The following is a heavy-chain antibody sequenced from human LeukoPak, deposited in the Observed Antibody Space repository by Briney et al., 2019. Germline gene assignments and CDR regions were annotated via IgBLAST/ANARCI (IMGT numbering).Heavy chain of an antibody. J-gene: IGHJ4*02. D-gene: IGHD3-3*01. CDR1: GYTFTGYY. V-gene: IGHV1-2*06. CDR2: INPNSGGT. CDR3: ARARRNYDFWSGILGY. Sequence: ASVKVSCKASGYTFTGYYMHWVRQAPGQGLEWMGRINPNSGGTNYAQKFQGRVTMTRDTSISTAYMELSSLRSEDTAVYYCARARRNYDFWSGILGYWGQGTLVTVSS.